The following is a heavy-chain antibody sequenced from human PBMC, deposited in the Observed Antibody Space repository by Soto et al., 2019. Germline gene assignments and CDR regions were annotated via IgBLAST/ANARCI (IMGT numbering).Heavy chain of an antibody. D-gene: IGHD3-3*01. V-gene: IGHV2-26*01. J-gene: IGHJ5*02. CDR1: GFSLSNARMG. CDR3: ARNPSMEEGVWFDP. Sequence: QVTLKESGPVLVKPTETLTLTCTVSGFSLSNARMGVSWIRQPPGKALEWLAHIFSNDEKSYSTSLKGRLTISKDTSKSQVVLTMTNMDPVDTATYYYARNPSMEEGVWFDPWGQGTLVTVSS. CDR2: IFSNDEK.